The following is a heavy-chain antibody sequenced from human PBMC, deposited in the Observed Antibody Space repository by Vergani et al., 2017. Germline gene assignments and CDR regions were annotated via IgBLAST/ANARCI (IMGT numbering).Heavy chain of an antibody. CDR3: ARHRSPKYYYDSSGYYQRDLCCDY. D-gene: IGHD3-22*01. CDR1: GFTFSSYG. V-gene: IGHV3-30*03. CDR2: ISYDGSNK. Sequence: QVQLVESGGGVVQPGRSLRLSCAASGFTFSSYGMHWVRQAPGKGLEWVAVISYDGSNKYYADSVKGRFTISRDNSKNTLYLQMNSLRAEDTAVYYCARHRSPKYYYDSSGYYQRDLCCDYWGQGTLVTVSS. J-gene: IGHJ4*02.